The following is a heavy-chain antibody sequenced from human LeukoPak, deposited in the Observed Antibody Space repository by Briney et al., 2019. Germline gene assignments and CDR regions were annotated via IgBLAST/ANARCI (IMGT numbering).Heavy chain of an antibody. Sequence: ASVKVSCKASGYSFTSYYLHWVRQAPGQGLEWVGRINPNSGGTNYAQKFQGRVTMTRDASISTAYMDLSRLRSDDTAMYYCAREGYYDFWTTTDYWGQGTLVTVYS. CDR2: INPNSGGT. CDR1: GYSFTSYY. CDR3: AREGYYDFWTTTDY. J-gene: IGHJ4*02. V-gene: IGHV1-2*06. D-gene: IGHD3-3*01.